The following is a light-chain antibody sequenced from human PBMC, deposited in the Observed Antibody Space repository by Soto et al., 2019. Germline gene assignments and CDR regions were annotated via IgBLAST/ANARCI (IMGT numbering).Light chain of an antibody. Sequence: EIVLTQSPGTLSLSPGERATLSCRASQSVSSNYLAWYQQKPGQAPRLLIYGASIRATGIPDRFSGSGSGTDFTLTISRLEPEDFAVYYCQQYGSSRTVGQGTKVEIK. V-gene: IGKV3-20*01. CDR2: GAS. CDR3: QQYGSSRT. CDR1: QSVSSNY. J-gene: IGKJ1*01.